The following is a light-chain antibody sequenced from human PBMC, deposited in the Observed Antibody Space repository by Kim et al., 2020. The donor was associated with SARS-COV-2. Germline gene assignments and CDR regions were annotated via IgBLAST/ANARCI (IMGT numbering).Light chain of an antibody. Sequence: PGKTARITCGGNNMGSKSVHWYQQKPGQAPVLVIYYDSDRPSGIPERFSGSNSGNTATLTISRVEAGDEADYYCQVWDSSSDHHVVFGGGTQLTVL. V-gene: IGLV3-21*04. CDR2: YDS. J-gene: IGLJ2*01. CDR1: NMGSKS. CDR3: QVWDSSSDHHVV.